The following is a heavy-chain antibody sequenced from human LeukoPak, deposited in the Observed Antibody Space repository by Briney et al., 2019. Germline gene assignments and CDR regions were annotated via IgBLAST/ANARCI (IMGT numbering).Heavy chain of an antibody. CDR1: GYTFTSYY. J-gene: IGHJ4*02. V-gene: IGHV1-46*01. CDR3: ARVRGGGSYSDY. D-gene: IGHD1-26*01. CDR2: VNPSGDNT. Sequence: ASVKVSCKASGYTFTSYYLGWVRQAPGQGLEWMGIVNPSGDNTGYAQKFQGRVTTTRDTSTSTLYMELSSLGYEDTAVYYCARVRGGGSYSDYWGQGTPVTVSS.